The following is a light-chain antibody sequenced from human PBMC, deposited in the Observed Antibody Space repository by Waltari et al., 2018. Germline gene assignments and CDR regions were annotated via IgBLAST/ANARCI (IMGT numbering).Light chain of an antibody. CDR3: QQYNHWFT. CDR2: GAS. J-gene: IGKJ2*01. V-gene: IGKV3-15*01. Sequence: EIVMTQSPATLSVSPGERATLSCRASQSVSRNLAWYQQTPGQAPRLLIYGASTSASGTRARCSGSVCGTAFTLTISSLQSEDFALYYCQQYNHWFTFGPGTKLGSK. CDR1: QSVSRN.